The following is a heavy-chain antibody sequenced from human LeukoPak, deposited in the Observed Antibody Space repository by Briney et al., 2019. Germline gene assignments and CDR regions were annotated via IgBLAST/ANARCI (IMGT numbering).Heavy chain of an antibody. V-gene: IGHV3-21*01. CDR1: GFTFSSYS. J-gene: IGHJ3*02. Sequence: GGSLRLSCAASGFTFSSYSMNWVRQAPGKGLEWVSSISSSSSYIYYADSVKGRFTISRDNAKNSLYLQMNSLRAEDTAVYYCARDSLENPPMPTPDDAFDIGGQGTMVTVSS. CDR2: ISSSSSYI. D-gene: IGHD2-2*01. CDR3: ARDSLENPPMPTPDDAFDI.